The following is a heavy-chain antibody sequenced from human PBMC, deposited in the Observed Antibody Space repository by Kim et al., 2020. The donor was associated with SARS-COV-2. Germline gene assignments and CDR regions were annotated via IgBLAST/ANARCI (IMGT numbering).Heavy chain of an antibody. D-gene: IGHD4-17*01. V-gene: IGHV1-3*01. CDR1: GYTFTRDA. CDR3: GRVYVDAIYY. Sequence: ASVKVSCKASGYTFTRDALHWVRQAPGQRLEWMGWINGGNGNRKYSQNFQNRVTFTRDTSASTAYMELSSLTSEDTAFYYCGRVYVDAIYYWGQGTLVTV. J-gene: IGHJ4*02. CDR2: INGGNGNR.